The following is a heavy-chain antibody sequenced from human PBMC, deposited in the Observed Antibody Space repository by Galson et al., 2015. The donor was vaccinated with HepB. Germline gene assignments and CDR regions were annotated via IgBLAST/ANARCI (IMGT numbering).Heavy chain of an antibody. CDR3: ARDSPTLYMDV. CDR1: GYTFTSYY. Sequence: SVKVSCKASGYTFTSYYMHWVRQAPGRGLEWMGIINPSGGSTSYAQKFQGRVTMTRDTSTSTVYMELSSLRSEDTAVYYCARDSPTLYMDVWGKGTTVTVSS. J-gene: IGHJ6*03. V-gene: IGHV1-46*01. CDR2: INPSGGST.